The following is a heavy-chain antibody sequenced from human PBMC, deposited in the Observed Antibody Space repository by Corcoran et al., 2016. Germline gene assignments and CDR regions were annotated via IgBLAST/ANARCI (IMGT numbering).Heavy chain of an antibody. J-gene: IGHJ4*02. Sequence: QLQLQESGPGLVKPSETLSLTCTVSGGSISSSSYYWGWIRQPPGKGLEWIGSIYYSGSTYYNPSLKSRVTISVDTSKNQFSLKLSSVTAADTAVYYGAGHESRSGYSGYDLDYWGQGTLVTVSS. CDR3: AGHESRSGYSGYDLDY. CDR2: IYYSGST. D-gene: IGHD5-12*01. V-gene: IGHV4-39*01. CDR1: GGSISSSSYY.